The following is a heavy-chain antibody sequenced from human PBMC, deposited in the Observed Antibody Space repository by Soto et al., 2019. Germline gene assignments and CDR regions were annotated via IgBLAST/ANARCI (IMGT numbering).Heavy chain of an antibody. V-gene: IGHV3-11*01. CDR3: ARFRGEGYYNF. D-gene: IGHD3-9*01. Sequence: QVQLVESGGGLVKPGGSLTLSCAASGFTLSDYYMTWIRQAPGKGLEWVSDISISGTPIHYADSVRGRFTISRDNAKNALWLQMNALRAEDTAVYYCARFRGEGYYNFWGQGTLVTVSS. CDR1: GFTLSDYY. CDR2: ISISGTPI. J-gene: IGHJ4*02.